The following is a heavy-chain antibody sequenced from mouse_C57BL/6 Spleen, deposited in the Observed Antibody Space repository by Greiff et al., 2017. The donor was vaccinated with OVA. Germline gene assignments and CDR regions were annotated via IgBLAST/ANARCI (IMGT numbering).Heavy chain of an antibody. D-gene: IGHD3-2*02. J-gene: IGHJ3*01. CDR2: ISDGGSYT. V-gene: IGHV5-4*03. CDR1: GFTFSSYA. Sequence: EVMLVESGGGLVKPGGSLKLSCAASGFTFSSYAMSWVRQTPEKRLEWVATISDGGSYTYYPDNVKGRFTISRDNAKNNLYLQMSHLKSEDTAMYYCARAPAQASWFAYWGQGTLVTVSA. CDR3: ARAPAQASWFAY.